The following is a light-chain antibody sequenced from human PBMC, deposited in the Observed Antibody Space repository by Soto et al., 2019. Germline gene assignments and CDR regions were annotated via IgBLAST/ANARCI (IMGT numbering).Light chain of an antibody. V-gene: IGKV1-9*01. CDR3: QQYNSYSALT. CDR2: AAS. J-gene: IGKJ4*01. CDR1: QALSSY. Sequence: IQLTQSPSSLSASVGDRVTITCRASQALSSYLAWYQQKPGKAPKLLIYAASTLQSGVPSRFSGSESGTDFTLTISSLQPDDFATYYCQQYNSYSALTFGGGTKVDIK.